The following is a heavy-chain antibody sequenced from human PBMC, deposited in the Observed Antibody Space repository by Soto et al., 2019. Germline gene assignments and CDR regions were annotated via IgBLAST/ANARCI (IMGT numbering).Heavy chain of an antibody. CDR3: ARESEDLTSNFDY. Sequence: GGSLRLSCAGSGFTFSTYNMNWVRQAPGKGLEWVSSISSSSSYIYYADSVKGRFTISRDNARNSLYLQMNSLRAEDTAVYYCARESEDLTSNFDYWGQGTLVTVSS. V-gene: IGHV3-21*01. CDR1: GFTFSTYN. CDR2: ISSSSSYI. J-gene: IGHJ4*02.